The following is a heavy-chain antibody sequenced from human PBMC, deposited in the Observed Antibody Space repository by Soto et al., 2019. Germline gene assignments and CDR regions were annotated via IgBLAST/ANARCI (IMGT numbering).Heavy chain of an antibody. CDR1: GYTFSNYG. J-gene: IGHJ4*02. CDR2: ITAYNGNT. D-gene: IGHD3-10*01. CDR3: ARVLPQGNLDY. V-gene: IGHV1-18*01. Sequence: QVQLVQSEGEVKKPGASVKVSCKTSGYTFSNYGMSWVRQAPGHGLEWMGWITAYNGNTNYAQSVQGRVTMTADTSTRTVYMELRSLRSDDTAVYYCARVLPQGNLDYWGQGTLVTVSS.